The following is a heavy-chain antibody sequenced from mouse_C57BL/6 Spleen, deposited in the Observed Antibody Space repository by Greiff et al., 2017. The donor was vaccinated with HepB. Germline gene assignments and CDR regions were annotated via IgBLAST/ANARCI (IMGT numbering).Heavy chain of an antibody. V-gene: IGHV1-52*01. J-gene: IGHJ3*01. CDR3: AYEDGYYSWYAY. CDR1: GYTFTSYW. CDR2: IDPSDSET. D-gene: IGHD2-3*01. Sequence: QVQLQQPGAELVRPGSSVKLSCQASGYTFTSYWMHWVKQRPIQGLEWIGNIDPSDSETHYNQKFKDKATLTVDKSSSTAYMQLSSLTSEDSAVYYCAYEDGYYSWYAYRGPEILVTVS.